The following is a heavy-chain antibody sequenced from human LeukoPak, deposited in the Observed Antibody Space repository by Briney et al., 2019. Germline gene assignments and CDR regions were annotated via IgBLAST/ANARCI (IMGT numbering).Heavy chain of an antibody. CDR1: GFTFSSYS. D-gene: IGHD5-24*01. CDR3: ARDGGVDGYNSYFDY. V-gene: IGHV3-21*01. J-gene: IGHJ4*02. Sequence: KPGGSLRLSCAASGFTFSSYSVNWVRQAPGKGLEWVSSISSRSSNLYYADSVKGRFTISRDNAKNSLYLQMNSLRAEDTALYYCARDGGVDGYNSYFDYWGQGTLVTVSS. CDR2: ISSRSSNL.